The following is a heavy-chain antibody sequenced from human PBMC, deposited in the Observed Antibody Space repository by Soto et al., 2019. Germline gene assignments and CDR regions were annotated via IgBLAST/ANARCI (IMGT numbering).Heavy chain of an antibody. CDR3: ARHEPSWQQQLAGFTDYYYYGMDV. CDR2: IYYSGST. J-gene: IGHJ6*02. Sequence: QLQLQESGPGLVKPSETLSLTCTVSGGSISSSSYYWGWIRQPPGKGLEWIGSIYYSGSTYYNPSLKRRVTISVDTSKNQFPLKLSSVTAADTAVYYCARHEPSWQQQLAGFTDYYYYGMDVWGQGTTVTVSS. V-gene: IGHV4-39*01. D-gene: IGHD6-13*01. CDR1: GGSISSSSYY.